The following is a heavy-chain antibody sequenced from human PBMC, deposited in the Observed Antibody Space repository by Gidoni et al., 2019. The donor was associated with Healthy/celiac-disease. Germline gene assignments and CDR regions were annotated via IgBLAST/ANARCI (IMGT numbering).Heavy chain of an antibody. J-gene: IGHJ4*02. CDR2: RYPGDSDT. Sequence: EVQLVQSGAEVKKPGESLQISCKGSGSRFTSSWIGWVRQMPGKVLEWMGIRYPGDSDTRYSPSFQGQVTISADKSISTAYLQWSSLKASDTAMYDCARVGSYSSSSGVDYWGQGTLVTVSS. V-gene: IGHV5-51*03. CDR1: GSRFTSSW. D-gene: IGHD6-6*01. CDR3: ARVGSYSSSSGVDY.